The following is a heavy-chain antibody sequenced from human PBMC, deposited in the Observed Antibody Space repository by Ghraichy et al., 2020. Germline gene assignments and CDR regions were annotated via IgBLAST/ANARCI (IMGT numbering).Heavy chain of an antibody. CDR1: GFTVSSNY. CDR2: IYSGGGT. Sequence: GGSLRLSCAASGFTVSSNYMTWVRQAPGKGLEWVSVIYSGGGTYYAGSVKGRFTISRDNSKNTLYLQMNSLRAEDTAVYYCARETGDSSGYYLNWGQGTLVTVSS. CDR3: ARETGDSSGYYLN. J-gene: IGHJ4*02. V-gene: IGHV3-53*01. D-gene: IGHD3-22*01.